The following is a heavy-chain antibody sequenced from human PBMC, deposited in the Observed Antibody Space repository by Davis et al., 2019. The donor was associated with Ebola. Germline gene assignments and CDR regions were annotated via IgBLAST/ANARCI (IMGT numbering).Heavy chain of an antibody. CDR3: ARGKFLNWFDP. CDR2: ISSSSSYI. J-gene: IGHJ5*02. Sequence: GGSLRLSCAASGFTFSSYSMNWVRQAPGKGLEWVSSISSSSSYIYYADSVKGRFTISRDNAKNSLYLQMNSLRAEDTAVYYCARGKFLNWFDPWGQGTLVTVSS. V-gene: IGHV3-21*01. CDR1: GFTFSSYS. D-gene: IGHD2/OR15-2a*01.